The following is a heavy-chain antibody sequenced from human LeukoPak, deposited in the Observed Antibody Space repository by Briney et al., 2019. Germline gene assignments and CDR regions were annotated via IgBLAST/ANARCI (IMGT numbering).Heavy chain of an antibody. Sequence: ASETLSLTCAVYGGSFSGYYWSWIRQPPGKGLEWIGEINHSGSTNYNPSLKSRVTISVDTSKNQFSLKLSSVTAADTAVYYCASLYYDFWSGSDDYWGQGTLVTVSS. J-gene: IGHJ4*02. D-gene: IGHD3-3*01. CDR1: GGSFSGYY. V-gene: IGHV4-34*01. CDR2: INHSGST. CDR3: ASLYYDFWSGSDDY.